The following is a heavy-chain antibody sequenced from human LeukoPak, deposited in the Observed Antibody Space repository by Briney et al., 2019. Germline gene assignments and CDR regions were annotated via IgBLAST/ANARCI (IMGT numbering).Heavy chain of an antibody. J-gene: IGHJ4*02. CDR3: ARLRGLYYYNSSGYADC. Sequence: SETLSLTCTVSGDSISSNSYYWGWIRQPPGKGLEWIGSIYYSGSTYYNPALKSRVTISVDTSKNQFSLKLTSVTAADTAVFYCARLRGLYYYNSSGYADCWGQGTLVTVSS. V-gene: IGHV4-39*01. D-gene: IGHD3-22*01. CDR1: GDSISSNSYY. CDR2: IYYSGST.